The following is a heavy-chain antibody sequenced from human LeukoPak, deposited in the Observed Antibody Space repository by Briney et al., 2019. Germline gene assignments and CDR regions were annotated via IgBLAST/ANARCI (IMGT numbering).Heavy chain of an antibody. D-gene: IGHD2-2*01. CDR3: ARDTDCSSTSCFPYYYYYMDV. CDR2: IYYDGST. J-gene: IGHJ6*03. V-gene: IGHV4-39*07. Sequence: SETLSLTCTVSGGSISSSSYYWGWIRQPLGKGLEWIGSIYYDGSTYYNPSLKSRVTMSVDTSKNQFSLKLSSVTAADTAVYYCARDTDCSSTSCFPYYYYYMDVWGKGTTVTVSS. CDR1: GGSISSSSYY.